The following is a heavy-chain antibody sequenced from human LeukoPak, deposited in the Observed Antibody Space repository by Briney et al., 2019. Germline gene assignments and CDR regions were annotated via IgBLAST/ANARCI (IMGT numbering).Heavy chain of an antibody. V-gene: IGHV3-48*01. CDR1: GFTFSSYS. D-gene: IGHD5-12*01. CDR3: AAEREWLRIDY. Sequence: AGGSLRLSCAASGFTFSSYSMNWVRQAPGKGLEWVSYISSSSSTIYYADSVKGRFTISRDNAKNSLYLQMNSPRAEDTAVYYCAAEREWLRIDYWGQGSLVTVSS. J-gene: IGHJ4*02. CDR2: ISSSSSTI.